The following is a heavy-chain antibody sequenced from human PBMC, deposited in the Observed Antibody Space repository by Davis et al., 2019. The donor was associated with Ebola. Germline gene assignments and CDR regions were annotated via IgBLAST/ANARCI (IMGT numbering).Heavy chain of an antibody. J-gene: IGHJ3*02. CDR3: ASLPDI. CDR2: INTNTGNP. CDR1: GYIFTTYG. V-gene: IGHV7-4-1*02. Sequence: ASVKVSCKASGYIFTTYGMHWLRQAPGQGLEWMGWINTNTGNPTYAEGFTGRFCFSLDTSVSTAYLQINSLRTEDTAVYYCASLPDIWGQGTMVTVSS.